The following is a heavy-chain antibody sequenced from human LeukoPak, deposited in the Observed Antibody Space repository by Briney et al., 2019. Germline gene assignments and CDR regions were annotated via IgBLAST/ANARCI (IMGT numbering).Heavy chain of an antibody. D-gene: IGHD6-19*01. CDR3: ARHISVGLYTRSGSAVDY. CDR2: MYTSGNT. Sequence: SETLSLTCTVSGGSISTYYWSWIRQPAGKGLEWIGRMYTSGNTNYNPSLKSRVTMSVDTSKKQFSLKLSSVTAADTAVYYCARHISVGLYTRSGSAVDYWGQGTLVTVSS. J-gene: IGHJ4*02. CDR1: GGSISTYY. V-gene: IGHV4-4*07.